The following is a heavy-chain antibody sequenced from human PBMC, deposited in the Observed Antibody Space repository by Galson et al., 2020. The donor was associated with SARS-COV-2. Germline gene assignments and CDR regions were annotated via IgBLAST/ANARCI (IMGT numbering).Heavy chain of an antibody. V-gene: IGHV4-59*01. CDR3: ARAPSQGIFGVVHAFDI. CDR2: IYYSWST. D-gene: IGHD3-3*01. Sequence: SETLSLTCTVSGGSISSYYWSWIRQPPGKGLEWIGYIYYSWSTNYNPSLKSRVTISVDTSKNQFSLKLSSVTAADTAVYYCARAPSQGIFGVVHAFDIWGQGTMVTVSS. CDR1: GGSISSYY. J-gene: IGHJ3*02.